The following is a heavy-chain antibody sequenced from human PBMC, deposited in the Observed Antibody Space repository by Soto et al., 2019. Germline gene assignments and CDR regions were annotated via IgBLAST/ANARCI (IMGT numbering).Heavy chain of an antibody. CDR1: VGSISSYY. J-gene: IGHJ6*03. Sequence: SETLSLTCTVSVGSISSYYWSWIRQPPGKGLEWIGYIYYSGSTNYNPSLKSRVTISVDTSKNQFSLKLSSVTAADTAVYYCARSTVRRYYYYYMDVWGKGTTVTVSS. D-gene: IGHD4-4*01. V-gene: IGHV4-59*01. CDR2: IYYSGST. CDR3: ARSTVRRYYYYYMDV.